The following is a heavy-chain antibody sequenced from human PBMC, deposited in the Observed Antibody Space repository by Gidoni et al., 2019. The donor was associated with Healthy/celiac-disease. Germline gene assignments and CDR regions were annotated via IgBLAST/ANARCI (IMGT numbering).Heavy chain of an antibody. Sequence: QVQLQQWGAGLLKPSSTLSLTCAVYGGSFSGYYWSWIRQPPGKGLEWIGEINHSGSTNYNPSLKSRVTISVDTSKNQFSLKLSSVTAADTAVYYCARVRVRAGWVDYWGQGTLVTVSS. J-gene: IGHJ4*02. V-gene: IGHV4-34*01. CDR1: GGSFSGYY. CDR2: INHSGST. D-gene: IGHD1-26*01. CDR3: ARVRVRAGWVDY.